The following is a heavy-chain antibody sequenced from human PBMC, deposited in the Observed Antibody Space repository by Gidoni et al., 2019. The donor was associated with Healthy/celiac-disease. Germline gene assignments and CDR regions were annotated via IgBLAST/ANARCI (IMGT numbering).Heavy chain of an antibody. CDR1: GGSFSGYY. D-gene: IGHD3-10*01. J-gene: IGHJ4*02. V-gene: IGHV4-34*01. CDR3: ASLERRVFDY. Sequence: QVQLQQWGAGLLRPSETLSLTCAVHGGSFSGYYWSWIRQPPGKGREWIGEINHSGSTNYNPSRKSRVTISVDTSKNQFSLKLSSVTAADTAVYYCASLERRVFDYWGQGTLVTVSS. CDR2: INHSGST.